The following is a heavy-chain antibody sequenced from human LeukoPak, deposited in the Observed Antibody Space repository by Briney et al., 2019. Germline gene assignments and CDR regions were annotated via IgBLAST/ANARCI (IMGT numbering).Heavy chain of an antibody. CDR2: ISWNSGGI. D-gene: IGHD2-8*01. CDR3: AKDSCTNGICSRTFDY. J-gene: IGHJ4*02. V-gene: IGHV3-9*01. CDR1: GFTFDDYA. Sequence: GGSLRLSCAASGFTFDDYAMHWVRQAPGKGLEWVSGISWNSGGIGYADSVKGRFTISRDNAKNSLYPQMNSLRAEDTALYYCAKDSCTNGICSRTFDYWGQGTLVTVSS.